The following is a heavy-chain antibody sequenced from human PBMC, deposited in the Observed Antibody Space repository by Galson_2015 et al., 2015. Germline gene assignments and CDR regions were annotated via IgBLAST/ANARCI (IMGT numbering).Heavy chain of an antibody. D-gene: IGHD3-3*01. CDR2: ISAYNGNT. V-gene: IGHV1-18*01. CDR1: GYTFPSYG. J-gene: IGHJ5*02. Sequence: QSGAEVKKPGASVQVSCKASGYTFPSYGLSWVRQAPGQGLEWMGWISAYNGNTNYAQKLQGRVTMTTDTSTSTAYMELMSLRSDDTGVYYCAIGSWSGPKPGFVPWGQGTLVTVSS. CDR3: AIGSWSGPKPGFVP.